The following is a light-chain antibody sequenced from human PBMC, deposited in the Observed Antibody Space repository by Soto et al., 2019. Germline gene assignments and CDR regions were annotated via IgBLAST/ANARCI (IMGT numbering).Light chain of an antibody. V-gene: IGKV3-11*01. Sequence: EIVMTQSPVTLSVSPGERATLSCRASQSVSSYLAWYQQKPGQAPRLLIYDASNRATGIPARFSGSGSGTDFTLTISSLEPEDFAVYYCQQYNNWPSITFGQGTRLEIK. CDR1: QSVSSY. CDR2: DAS. J-gene: IGKJ5*01. CDR3: QQYNNWPSIT.